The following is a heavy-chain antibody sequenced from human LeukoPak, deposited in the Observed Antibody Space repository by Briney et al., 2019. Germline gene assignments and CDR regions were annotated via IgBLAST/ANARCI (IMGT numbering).Heavy chain of an antibody. V-gene: IGHV4-38-2*02. CDR2: IYHSGST. CDR3: ARVLVGAINWFDP. Sequence: SETLSLTCTVSGYSISSGYYWGWSRQPPGKGLEWIGTIYHSGSTYYNPSLTSRVTISVDTSKNQFSLKLSSVAAADTAVYYCARVLVGAINWFDPWGQGTLVTVSS. D-gene: IGHD1-26*01. CDR1: GYSISSGYY. J-gene: IGHJ5*02.